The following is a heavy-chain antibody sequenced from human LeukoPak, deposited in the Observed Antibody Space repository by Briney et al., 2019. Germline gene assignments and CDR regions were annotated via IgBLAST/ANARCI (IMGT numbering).Heavy chain of an antibody. J-gene: IGHJ4*02. Sequence: PSETLSLTCTVSGGSTSSGDYYWSWIRQPPGKGLEWIGYIYYSGSTYYNPSLKSRVTISVDTSKNQFSLKLSSVTAADTAVYYCARDETGGDYFDYWGQGTLVTVSS. CDR2: IYYSGST. V-gene: IGHV4-30-4*01. D-gene: IGHD3-10*01. CDR3: ARDETGGDYFDY. CDR1: GGSTSSGDYY.